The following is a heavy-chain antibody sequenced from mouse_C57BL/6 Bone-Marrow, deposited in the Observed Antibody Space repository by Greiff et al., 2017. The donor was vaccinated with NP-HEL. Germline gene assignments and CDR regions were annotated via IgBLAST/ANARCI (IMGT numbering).Heavy chain of an antibody. CDR3: ARERDYDYDDFDY. J-gene: IGHJ2*01. V-gene: IGHV1-26*01. CDR1: GYTFTDYY. CDR2: INPNNGGT. Sequence: EVQLQQSGPELVKPGASVKISCKASGYTFTDYYMNWVKQSHGKSLEWIGDINPNNGGTSHNQKFKGKATLTVDKSSSTAYMELRSLTSEDSAVYYCARERDYDYDDFDYWGQGTTLTVSS. D-gene: IGHD2-4*01.